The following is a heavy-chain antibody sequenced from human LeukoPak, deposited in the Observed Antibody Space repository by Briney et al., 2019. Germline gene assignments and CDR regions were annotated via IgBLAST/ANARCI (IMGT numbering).Heavy chain of an antibody. V-gene: IGHV3-7*01. CDR2: IKQDASFK. D-gene: IGHD3-10*01. CDR1: GFTFSGSW. Sequence: GGSLRLSCAASGFTFSGSWMSWVRQAPGKGLEWVANIKQDASFKGYIDSVKGRFTISRDNAENSVYLEMNRLRDEDTAVYYCARDAGSGSYYIEYWGQGTLVTVSS. CDR3: ARDAGSGSYYIEY. J-gene: IGHJ4*02.